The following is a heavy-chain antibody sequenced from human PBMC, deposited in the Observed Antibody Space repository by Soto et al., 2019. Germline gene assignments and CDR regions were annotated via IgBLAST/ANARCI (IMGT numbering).Heavy chain of an antibody. D-gene: IGHD6-13*01. J-gene: IGHJ3*02. V-gene: IGHV1-69*08. Sequence: QVQLVQSGAEVKKPGSSVKVSCKASGGTFSSYTISWVRQAPGQGLAWMGRIIPILGIANYAQKFQGRVTITADKSTSTAYMELSSLRSEDTAVYYCARDRGYSSSPEAFDIWGQGTMVTVSS. CDR1: GGTFSSYT. CDR3: ARDRGYSSSPEAFDI. CDR2: IIPILGIA.